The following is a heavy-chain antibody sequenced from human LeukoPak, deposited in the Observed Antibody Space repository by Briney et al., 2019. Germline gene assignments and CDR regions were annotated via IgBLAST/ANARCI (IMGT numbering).Heavy chain of an antibody. Sequence: GESLKISCKGSGYTLSTYWIGWVRQMPGKGLEWMGIFYPGDSDTRYSPSFQGQVTISADKSISTAYLQWSSLKASDTAMYYCARARYCSSTSCYGMDVWGQGTTVNVSS. V-gene: IGHV5-51*01. D-gene: IGHD2-2*01. CDR3: ARARYCSSTSCYGMDV. J-gene: IGHJ6*02. CDR1: GYTLSTYW. CDR2: FYPGDSDT.